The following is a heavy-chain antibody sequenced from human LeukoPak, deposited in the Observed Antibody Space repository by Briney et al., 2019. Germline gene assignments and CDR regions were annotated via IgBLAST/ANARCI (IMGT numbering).Heavy chain of an antibody. CDR3: ARSRSPGSGGADRSFDY. CDR1: GYTFTSYY. CDR2: INPRGGST. Sequence: ASVKLSCKASGYTFTSYYMHWVRHAPGQGLERMGIINPRGGSTSYAQKVQGRVTMTRDMSTSTVYMELSSLRAEDPAVYYCARSRSPGSGGADRSFDYWGQGTLVTVSS. D-gene: IGHD3-16*01. J-gene: IGHJ4*02. V-gene: IGHV1-46*01.